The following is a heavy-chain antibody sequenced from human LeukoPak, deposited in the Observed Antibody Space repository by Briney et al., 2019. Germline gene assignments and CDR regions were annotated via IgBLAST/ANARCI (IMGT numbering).Heavy chain of an antibody. V-gene: IGHV3-30*18. CDR1: GFSFSNYG. CDR2: ISYDGSNK. J-gene: IGHJ4*02. Sequence: GGSLRLSCAASGFSFSNYGMHWVRQAPGKGLEWVAVISYDGSNKYYADFVQGRFTISRDNSKNTLYLQMNSLTAEDTAVYYCSKRGIAVAGKGANFDYWGQGTLVTVSS. D-gene: IGHD6-19*01. CDR3: SKRGIAVAGKGANFDY.